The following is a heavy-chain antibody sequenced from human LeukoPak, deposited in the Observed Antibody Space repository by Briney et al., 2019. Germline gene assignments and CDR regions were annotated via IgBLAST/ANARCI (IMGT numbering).Heavy chain of an antibody. CDR1: GFTFSGYA. Sequence: GGSLRLSCAASGFTFSGYAMHWVRQAPGKGLEWVAVISYDGSNEYYADSVKGRFTISRDDSKNTLYLQMNSLSVEDTAVYYCARVGYYASGPFSYFDYWGQGTLVTVSS. V-gene: IGHV3-30-3*01. CDR3: ARVGYYASGPFSYFDY. J-gene: IGHJ4*02. CDR2: ISYDGSNE. D-gene: IGHD3-10*01.